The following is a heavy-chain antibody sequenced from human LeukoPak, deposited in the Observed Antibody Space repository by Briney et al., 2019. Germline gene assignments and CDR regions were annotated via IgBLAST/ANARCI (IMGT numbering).Heavy chain of an antibody. CDR3: ARARDYGDYYNWFDP. D-gene: IGHD4-17*01. J-gene: IGHJ5*02. V-gene: IGHV1-2*02. CDR2: INPNSGGT. Sequence: ASVKVSCKASGYTFTGYYMHWVRQAPGQGLEWMGWINPNSGGTNYAQKFQGRVTMTRDTSISTAYMELSRLRSDDTAVYYCARARDYGDYYNWFDPWGREPWSPSPQ. CDR1: GYTFTGYY.